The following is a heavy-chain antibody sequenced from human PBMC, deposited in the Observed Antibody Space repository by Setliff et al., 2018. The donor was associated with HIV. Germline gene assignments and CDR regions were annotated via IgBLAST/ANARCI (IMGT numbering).Heavy chain of an antibody. CDR2: IYTSGST. CDR1: GGSISNYY. D-gene: IGHD6-19*01. CDR3: ARRDSSGWYYFDY. J-gene: IGHJ4*02. V-gene: IGHV4-4*07. Sequence: PSETLSLTCTVSGGSISNYYWSWIRQPAGKGLEWIGRIYTSGSTNYNPSLKSRVTMSVDTSKNQFSLKLSSVTAADTAVYYCARRDSSGWYYFDYWGQGTLVTVSS.